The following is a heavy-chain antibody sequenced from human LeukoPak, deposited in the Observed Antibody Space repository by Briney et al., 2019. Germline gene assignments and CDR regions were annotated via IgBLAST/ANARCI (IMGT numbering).Heavy chain of an antibody. Sequence: SETLSLTCTVSGGSISSYYWSWIRQPPGKGLEWIGYVYYRGTTNYSPSLKSRVTMSVDTSKTQFSLKLSSVTAADTAVYYCASESSGSYYNYFDYWGQGTLVTVSS. J-gene: IGHJ4*02. CDR3: ASESSGSYYNYFDY. CDR1: GGSISSYY. CDR2: VYYRGTT. V-gene: IGHV4-59*01. D-gene: IGHD3-22*01.